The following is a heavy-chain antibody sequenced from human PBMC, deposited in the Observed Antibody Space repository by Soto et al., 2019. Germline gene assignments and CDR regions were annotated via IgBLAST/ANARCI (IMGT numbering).Heavy chain of an antibody. J-gene: IGHJ4*02. CDR3: AKKDAIVVVPAAGPLDY. Sequence: GGSLRLSCAASGFTFSSYAMSWVRQAPGKGLEWVSGLSGSGGTTYYVDSVKGRFTISRDNSKNTLYLQMNSLRAEDTAVYYCAKKDAIVVVPAAGPLDYWGQGTLVTVSS. D-gene: IGHD2-2*01. V-gene: IGHV3-23*01. CDR1: GFTFSSYA. CDR2: LSGSGGTT.